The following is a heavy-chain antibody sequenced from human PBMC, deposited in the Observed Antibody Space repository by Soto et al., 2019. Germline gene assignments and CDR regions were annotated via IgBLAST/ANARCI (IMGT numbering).Heavy chain of an antibody. CDR3: ARDREAARLRAWFDP. CDR2: IYYSGST. CDR1: GGSISSYY. J-gene: IGHJ5*02. V-gene: IGHV4-59*12. Sequence: ETLSLTCTVSGGSISSYYWSWIRQPPGKGLEWIGYIYYSGSTNYNPSLKSRVTISVDTSKNQFSLKLSFVTAADTAVYYCARDREAARLRAWFDPWGQGTLVTVSS. D-gene: IGHD6-6*01.